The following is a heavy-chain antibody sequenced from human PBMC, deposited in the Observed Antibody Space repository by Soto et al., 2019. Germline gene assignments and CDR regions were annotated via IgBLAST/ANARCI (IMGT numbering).Heavy chain of an antibody. D-gene: IGHD2-8*01. Sequence: SDTLSLTCAVYGASLSDNYCNWLRQPPGKGLEWIGEINHSGNTNYNPSLRSRVTISIDTSKNQLSLNLTSVSAAVTAVYYCARGRGVFDASGQGTPVTVSS. CDR1: GASLSDNY. CDR3: ARGRGVFDA. J-gene: IGHJ5*02. CDR2: INHSGNT. V-gene: IGHV4-34*01.